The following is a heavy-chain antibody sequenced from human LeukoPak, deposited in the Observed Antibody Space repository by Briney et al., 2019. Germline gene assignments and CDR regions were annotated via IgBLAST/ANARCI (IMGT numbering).Heavy chain of an antibody. CDR3: ARAGRGLRYFDWLTYDY. D-gene: IGHD3-9*01. V-gene: IGHV3-74*01. Sequence: GGSLRLSCAASGFTFSSYWTHWVRQAPGKGLVWVSHINSDMTTTTYADSVKGRFTISRDNAKNTLYLQMNSLRAEDTAVYYCARAGRGLRYFDWLTYDYWGQGTLVTVSS. CDR2: INSDMTTT. J-gene: IGHJ4*02. CDR1: GFTFSSYW.